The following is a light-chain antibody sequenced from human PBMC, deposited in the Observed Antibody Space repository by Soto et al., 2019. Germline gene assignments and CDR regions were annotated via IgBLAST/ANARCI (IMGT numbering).Light chain of an antibody. CDR3: QQIYSAPLT. CDR2: AAS. J-gene: IGKJ4*01. Sequence: DIQMTQSPSSLFASVGDSVTITCRASQTITTYLNWYRQKPGKAPKLLIYAASSLQSGVPSRFSGGGSETEFTLTISSLQPEDVATYFCQQIYSAPLTFGGGTKVEIK. V-gene: IGKV1-39*01. CDR1: QTITTY.